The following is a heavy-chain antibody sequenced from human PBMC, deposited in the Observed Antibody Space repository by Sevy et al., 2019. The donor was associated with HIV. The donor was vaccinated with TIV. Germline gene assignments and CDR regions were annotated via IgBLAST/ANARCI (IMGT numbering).Heavy chain of an antibody. Sequence: ASVKFSCKASGGTFSSYAISWVRQAPGQGLEWMGGIIPIFGTANYAQKFQGRVTITADESTSTAYMELSSLRSEDTAVYYCARDRLAAAGTDGNWFDPWGQGTLVTVSS. D-gene: IGHD6-13*01. V-gene: IGHV1-69*13. CDR1: GGTFSSYA. J-gene: IGHJ5*02. CDR2: IIPIFGTA. CDR3: ARDRLAAAGTDGNWFDP.